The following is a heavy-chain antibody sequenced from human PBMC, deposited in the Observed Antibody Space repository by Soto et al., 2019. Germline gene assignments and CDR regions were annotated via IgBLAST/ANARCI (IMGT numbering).Heavy chain of an antibody. CDR3: ARDRRRKGWFDF. CDR1: GDTVSSNSAA. V-gene: IGHV6-1*01. J-gene: IGHJ4*02. CDR2: TYYRSDWYH. Sequence: PSQTLSLTCAISGDTVSSNSAAWNWLRQSPSRGLEWLGRTYYRSDWYHDYAVSVKSRITINRDTSENQFSLHLNSVTPDDTAVYYCARDRRRKGWFDFSGQGPLVTV. D-gene: IGHD6-25*01.